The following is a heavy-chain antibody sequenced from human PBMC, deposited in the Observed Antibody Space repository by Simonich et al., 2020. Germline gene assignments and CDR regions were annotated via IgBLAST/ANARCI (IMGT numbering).Heavy chain of an antibody. D-gene: IGHD3-16*01. CDR2: ISSSRSYI. J-gene: IGHJ3*02. CDR1: GFTFRSYS. CDR3: AREQARGGAFDI. V-gene: IGHV3-21*01. Sequence: EVQLVESGGGLVKPGGSLRLSCAASGFTFRSYSMNWVRQAPGKGLEWGSSISSSRSYIYYADSVKGRFTIARDNAKNSLYLQRNSLRAEDTAVYYCAREQARGGAFDIWGQGTMVTVSS.